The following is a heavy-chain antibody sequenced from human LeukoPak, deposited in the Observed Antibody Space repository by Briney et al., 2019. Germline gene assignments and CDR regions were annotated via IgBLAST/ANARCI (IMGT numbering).Heavy chain of an antibody. Sequence: AGGSLRLSCAASGFTFSSYWMSWVRQAPGKGLEWVANIKQDGSAKYYVDSVKGRFTISRDNAKNSLSLQMGSLRAEDTAVYYCAKSYYDTHFDLWGQGTLVTVSS. V-gene: IGHV3-7*03. CDR2: IKQDGSAK. J-gene: IGHJ4*02. CDR3: AKSYYDTHFDL. D-gene: IGHD3-22*01. CDR1: GFTFSSYW.